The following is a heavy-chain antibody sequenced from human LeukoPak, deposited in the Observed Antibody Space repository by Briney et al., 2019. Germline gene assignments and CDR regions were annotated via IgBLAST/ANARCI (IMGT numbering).Heavy chain of an antibody. CDR2: IYYSGST. CDR1: GGSISSSSYY. V-gene: IGHV4-39*07. J-gene: IGHJ2*01. Sequence: PSETLSLTCTVSGGSISSSSYYWGWIRQPPGKGLEWIGSIYYSGSTYYNPSLKRRVTISVDTSKNQFSLKLSSVTAADTAVYYCARRATVTGPYWYFDLWGRGTLVTVSS. CDR3: ARRATVTGPYWYFDL. D-gene: IGHD4-17*01.